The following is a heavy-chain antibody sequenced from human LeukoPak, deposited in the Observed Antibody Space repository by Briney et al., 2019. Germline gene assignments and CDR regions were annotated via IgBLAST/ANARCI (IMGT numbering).Heavy chain of an antibody. CDR2: INAYNVNT. CDR3: ARTPLKAAGGTYDY. V-gene: IGHV1-18*01. D-gene: IGHD6-13*01. Sequence: ASVKVSCKASGYTFTSYGISWVRQAPGQELEWMGWINAYNVNTNYAQKLQGRVTMTTDTSTTTAYMELRSLRSDDTAVYFCARTPLKAAGGTYDYWGQGTLVTVSS. J-gene: IGHJ4*02. CDR1: GYTFTSYG.